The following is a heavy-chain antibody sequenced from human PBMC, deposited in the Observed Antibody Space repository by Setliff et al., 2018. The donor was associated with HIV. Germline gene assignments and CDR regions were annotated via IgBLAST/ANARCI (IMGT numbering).Heavy chain of an antibody. D-gene: IGHD2-21*01. CDR2: IKSKSDGGAV. V-gene: IGHV3-15*06. Sequence: PGGSLRLSCAASGFTFRNAWMSWVRQAPGKGLEWVGRIKSKSDGGAVHYAAPVKGRFTISRDDSQDTPYLQMNSLKTEDTAVYYCTTGTRLVDWGQGALVTVS. CDR1: GFTFRNAW. CDR3: TTGTRLVD. J-gene: IGHJ4*02.